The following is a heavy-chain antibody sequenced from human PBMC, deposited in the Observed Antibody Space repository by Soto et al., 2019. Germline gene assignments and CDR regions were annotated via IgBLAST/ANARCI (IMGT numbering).Heavy chain of an antibody. D-gene: IGHD3-22*01. CDR1: GYSFTSYW. CDR3: ARHLDYYDSSGYYPYYYGMDV. Sequence: GESLKISCKGSGYSFTSYWISWVRQMPGKGLEWMGRIDPSDSYTNYSPSFQGHVTISADKSISTAYLQWSSLKASDTAMYYCARHLDYYDSSGYYPYYYGMDVWGQGTTVTVSS. V-gene: IGHV5-10-1*01. CDR2: IDPSDSYT. J-gene: IGHJ6*02.